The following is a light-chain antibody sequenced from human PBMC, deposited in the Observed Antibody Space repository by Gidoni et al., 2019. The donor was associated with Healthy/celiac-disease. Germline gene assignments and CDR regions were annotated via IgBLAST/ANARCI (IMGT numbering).Light chain of an antibody. CDR1: QSISSW. Sequence: DIQMPQSPSTLSASVGDRVPITCRASQSISSWLAWYQQKPGKAPKLLIYKASSLESGVPSRFSGSGSGTEFTLTISSLQPDDFATYYCQQYNSYSQWTFGQGTKVEIK. J-gene: IGKJ1*01. CDR2: KAS. V-gene: IGKV1-5*03. CDR3: QQYNSYSQWT.